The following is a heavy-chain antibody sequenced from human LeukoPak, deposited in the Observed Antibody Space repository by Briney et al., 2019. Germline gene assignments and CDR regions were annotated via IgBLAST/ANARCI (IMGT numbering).Heavy chain of an antibody. J-gene: IGHJ4*02. D-gene: IGHD3-22*01. V-gene: IGHV3-23*01. CDR3: AKYDYYDSSGYYGSFSDH. Sequence: GGSQRLSCAASGFTFSDYAMSWVRQAPGKGLEWVSAISGSGGSTYYADSVKGRFTISRDNSKNTLYLQMNSLRAEDTAVYYCAKYDYYDSSGYYGSFSDHWGQGTLVTVSS. CDR1: GFTFSDYA. CDR2: ISGSGGST.